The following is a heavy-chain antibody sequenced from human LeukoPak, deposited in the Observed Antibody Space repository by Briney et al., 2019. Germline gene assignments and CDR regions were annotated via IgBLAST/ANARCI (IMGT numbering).Heavy chain of an antibody. V-gene: IGHV5-51*01. CDR3: GRLRDGYSDY. Sequence: GESLTLSCTGSGYTFTSFWIGWVRQMTGKGLEWMGIIYPGDSDTRYSPSLQGQVTISADKSISTAYLQWNSLKASDTAIYYCGRLRDGYSDYWGQGTLVTVSS. D-gene: IGHD5-24*01. J-gene: IGHJ4*02. CDR1: GYTFTSFW. CDR2: IYPGDSDT.